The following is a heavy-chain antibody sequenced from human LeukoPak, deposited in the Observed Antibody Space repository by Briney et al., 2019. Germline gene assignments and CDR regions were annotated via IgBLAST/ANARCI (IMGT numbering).Heavy chain of an antibody. CDR3: ARRIVATNYYGMDV. J-gene: IGHJ6*02. CDR2: IYYSGST. V-gene: IGHV4-59*01. Sequence: PSETLSLTYTASGGSISSYYWSWIRQPPGKGLEWIGYIYYSGSTNYNPSLKSRVTISVDTSKNQFSLKLSSVTAADTAVYYCARRIVATNYYGMDVWGQGTTVTVSS. D-gene: IGHD5-12*01. CDR1: GGSISSYY.